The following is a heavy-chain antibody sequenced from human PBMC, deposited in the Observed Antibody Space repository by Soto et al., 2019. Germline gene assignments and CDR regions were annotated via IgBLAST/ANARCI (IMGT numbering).Heavy chain of an antibody. V-gene: IGHV1-18*04. Sequence: ASVKVSCKASGYTFTSYGISWVRQAPGQGLEWMGWISAYNGNTNYAQKLQGRVTMTTDTSTSTAYMELRSLRSDDTAVYYFARDGYCSSTSCYIDYYYGMDVWGQGTTVTVSS. D-gene: IGHD2-2*02. CDR1: GYTFTSYG. CDR3: ARDGYCSSTSCYIDYYYGMDV. J-gene: IGHJ6*02. CDR2: ISAYNGNT.